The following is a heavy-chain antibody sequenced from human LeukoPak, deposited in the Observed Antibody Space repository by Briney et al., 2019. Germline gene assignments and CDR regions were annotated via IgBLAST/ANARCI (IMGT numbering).Heavy chain of an antibody. J-gene: IGHJ6*01. V-gene: IGHV3-7*01. CDR3: ARGSEGYCSGGGCYYGMDV. D-gene: IGHD2-15*01. CDR1: GFTFSRYW. CDR2: IKEDGTEK. Sequence: GGSLRLSCAASGFTFSRYWMSWVRQAPGKGLEWVANIKEDGTEKYYVDSVKGRFTISRDNAENSLYLQMNSLRAEDTAVYYCARGSEGYCSGGGCYYGMDVWGQGTTVTVSS.